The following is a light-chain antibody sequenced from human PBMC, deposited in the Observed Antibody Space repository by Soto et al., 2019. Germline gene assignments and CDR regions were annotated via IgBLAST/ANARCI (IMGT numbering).Light chain of an antibody. CDR2: GAS. CDR3: HQAASFPIT. CDR1: QSISGT. J-gene: IGKJ5*01. Sequence: DIQMTQSPSTLSASVGDRVTITCRASQSISGTLAWYQQKPGKAPKLLMSGASSLERGVPSRFSGSGSGTDFTLTINGLQPEDFATYYCHQAASFPITFGQGTRLEI. V-gene: IGKV1-12*01.